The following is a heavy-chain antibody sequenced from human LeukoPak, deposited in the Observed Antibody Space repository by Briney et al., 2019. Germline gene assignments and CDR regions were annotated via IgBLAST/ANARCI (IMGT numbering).Heavy chain of an antibody. J-gene: IGHJ4*02. CDR1: GFNFRSYA. Sequence: GGSLRLSCAASGFNFRSYAMSWVRQAPGKGLEWLSIISADGGSTYYAESVKGRFTISRDNSKNTLYLQMNSLRAEDTAVYYCAKDGSSSPPGGYFDYWGQGTLVTVSS. D-gene: IGHD6-13*01. V-gene: IGHV3-23*01. CDR3: AKDGSSSPPGGYFDY. CDR2: ISADGGST.